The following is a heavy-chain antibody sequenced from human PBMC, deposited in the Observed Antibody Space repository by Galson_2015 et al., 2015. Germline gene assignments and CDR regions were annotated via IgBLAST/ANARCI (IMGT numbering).Heavy chain of an antibody. CDR3: ARGAIAVAGTLDY. V-gene: IGHV3-11*06. J-gene: IGHJ4*02. Sequence: SLRLSCAASGFTFSDYYMSWIRQAPGKGLEWVSYISSSSSYTNYADSVKGRFTISRDNAKNPLYLQMNSLRAEDTAVYYCARGAIAVAGTLDYWGQGTLVTVSS. CDR1: GFTFSDYY. CDR2: ISSSSSYT. D-gene: IGHD6-19*01.